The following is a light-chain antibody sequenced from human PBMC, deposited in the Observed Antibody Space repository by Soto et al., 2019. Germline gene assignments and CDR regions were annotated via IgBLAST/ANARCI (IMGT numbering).Light chain of an antibody. CDR1: QSVLYSSDNKNY. CDR3: QQDYSTPLT. CDR2: WAS. V-gene: IGKV4-1*01. J-gene: IGKJ4*01. Sequence: DFVVTQSPDSLPVSLGERATINCKSSQSVLYSSDNKNYLAWYQQKPGQPPKLLIYWASTRESGVPDRFSGTGSLTDFTLTINSLQADDGAVSYYQQDYSTPLTFGGGTKVEIK.